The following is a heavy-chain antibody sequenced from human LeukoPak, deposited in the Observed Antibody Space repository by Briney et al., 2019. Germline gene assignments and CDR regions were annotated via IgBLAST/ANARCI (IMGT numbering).Heavy chain of an antibody. Sequence: SETLSLTCNFSGGSINTYYWSWIRQPAGKGLEWIGHIYSSGGTNCNPSLKSRVTMSVDTSKNQLSLRLTSVTAADTAVYYCARAYSSGLIDYWGQGTLVTVSS. J-gene: IGHJ4*02. CDR1: GGSINTYY. CDR2: IYSSGGT. V-gene: IGHV4-4*07. CDR3: ARAYSSGLIDY. D-gene: IGHD6-19*01.